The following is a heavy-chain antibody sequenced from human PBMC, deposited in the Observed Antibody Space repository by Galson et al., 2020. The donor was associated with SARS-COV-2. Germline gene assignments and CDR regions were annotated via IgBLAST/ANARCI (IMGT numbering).Heavy chain of an antibody. J-gene: IGHJ4*02. CDR3: AREEIVVLDY. CDR2: IWYDGSNK. V-gene: IGHV3-33*01. CDR1: GFTFSSYG. D-gene: IGHD3-22*01. Sequence: GESLKISCAAPGFTFSSYGMHWVRQAPGKGLEWVAVIWYDGSNKYYADSVKGRFTISRDNSKNTLYLQMNSLRAEDTAVYYCAREEIVVLDYWGQGTLVTVSS.